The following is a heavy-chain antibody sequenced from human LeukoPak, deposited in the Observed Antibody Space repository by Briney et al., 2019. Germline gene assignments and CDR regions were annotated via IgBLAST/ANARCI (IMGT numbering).Heavy chain of an antibody. D-gene: IGHD3-3*01. V-gene: IGHV3-74*01. Sequence: GGSLRLSCAASGFTFSSYWMHWVRQAPGKGLVWVSRINSDGSSTSYADSVKGRFTISRDNAKNKLYLQMNSLRAEDTAVYYCATNRITIFGVATDYWGQGTLVTVSS. CDR2: INSDGSST. J-gene: IGHJ4*02. CDR1: GFTFSSYW. CDR3: ATNRITIFGVATDY.